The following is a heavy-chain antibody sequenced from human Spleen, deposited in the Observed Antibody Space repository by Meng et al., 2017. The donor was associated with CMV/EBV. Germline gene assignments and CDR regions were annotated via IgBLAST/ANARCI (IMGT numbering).Heavy chain of an antibody. D-gene: IGHD2-15*01. CDR3: ASLRIPGHYFDY. CDR1: FSSDA. CDR2: VIPVLGTT. V-gene: IGHV1-69*05. J-gene: IGHJ4*02. Sequence: FSSDAIAWVRQAPGQGLEWMGWVIPVLGTTKSAQNFQGRVTISTDKSADTPFTDTAYMDLTDLRSEDTAVYYCASLRIPGHYFDYWGQGTLVTVSS.